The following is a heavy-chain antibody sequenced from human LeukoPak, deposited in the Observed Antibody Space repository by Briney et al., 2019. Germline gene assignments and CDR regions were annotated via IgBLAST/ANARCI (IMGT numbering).Heavy chain of an antibody. CDR1: GYIFTNNW. CDR3: VRTEDSSSWSLFDY. D-gene: IGHD6-13*01. CDR2: IYPGDSDT. J-gene: IGHJ4*02. Sequence: GESLQISCKGSGYIFTNNWIGWVRQMPGKGLEWMGIIYPGDSDTRYSPSFQGQVTMSADKSISTAYLQWSSLKASDTAMYYCVRTEDSSSWSLFDYWGQGTLVTVSS. V-gene: IGHV5-51*01.